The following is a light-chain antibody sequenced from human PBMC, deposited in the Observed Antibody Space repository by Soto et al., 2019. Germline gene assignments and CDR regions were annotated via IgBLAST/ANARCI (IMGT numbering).Light chain of an antibody. CDR2: EGS. V-gene: IGLV2-23*01. Sequence: QSALTQPASVSGSPGQSITISCTGTSSDVGSYNLVSWYQQHPGKAPKLMIYEGSKRPSGVSNRFSGSESGNTASLTISGLQAEDEADYYCCSYAGSRTYVFGTGTKVT. J-gene: IGLJ1*01. CDR1: SSDVGSYNL. CDR3: CSYAGSRTYV.